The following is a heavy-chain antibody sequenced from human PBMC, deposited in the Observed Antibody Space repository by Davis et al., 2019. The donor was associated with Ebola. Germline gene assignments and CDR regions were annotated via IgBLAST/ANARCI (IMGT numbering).Heavy chain of an antibody. Sequence: PGGSLRLSCAASGFTFDDFAMHWVRQAPGKGLEWVSGISWNSGSIGYADSVKGRFTISRDNAKNSLYLQMNSLRAEDTAVYYCARAGGATRGYYYYYGMDVWGQGTTVTVSS. CDR2: ISWNSGSI. J-gene: IGHJ6*02. V-gene: IGHV3-9*01. CDR1: GFTFDDFA. CDR3: ARAGGATRGYYYYYGMDV. D-gene: IGHD1-26*01.